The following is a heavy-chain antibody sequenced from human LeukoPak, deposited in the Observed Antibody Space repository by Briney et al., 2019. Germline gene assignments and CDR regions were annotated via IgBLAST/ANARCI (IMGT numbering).Heavy chain of an antibody. CDR1: GFTFSDYH. J-gene: IGHJ6*02. CDR2: ISSSSSYT. D-gene: IGHD6-13*01. V-gene: IGHV3-11*06. CDR3: ARDLSPIAEGYYYYGMDV. Sequence: GGSLRLSCAASGFTFSDYHMSWIRQAPGKGLEWVSYISSSSSYTNYADSVKGRFTISRDNAKNSLYLQMNSLRAEDTAVYYCARDLSPIAEGYYYYGMDVWGQGTTVTVSS.